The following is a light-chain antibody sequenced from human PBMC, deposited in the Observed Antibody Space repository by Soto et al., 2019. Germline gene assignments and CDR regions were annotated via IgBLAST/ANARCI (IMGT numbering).Light chain of an antibody. J-gene: IGKJ4*01. CDR3: LQDYNYPLT. Sequence: EIPMTPSPSTPSASVRNKVTIPFRASQSISSWLAWYQQKPGKAPKLLIYDASTLESGVPSRFSGSGSGTDFTLTISSLQPEDFATYYCLQDYNYPLTFGGGTKVDI. V-gene: IGKV1-5*01. CDR2: DAS. CDR1: QSISSW.